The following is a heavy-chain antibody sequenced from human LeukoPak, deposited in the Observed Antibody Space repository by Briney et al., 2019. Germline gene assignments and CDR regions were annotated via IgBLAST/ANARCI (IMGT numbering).Heavy chain of an antibody. V-gene: IGHV3-23*01. Sequence: GGSLRLSCAASGFTFSSYAMSWVRQAPGKGLEWVSAISGSGGSTYYADSVKGRSTISRDNSKNTLYLQMNSLRAEDTAVYYCAKDLGYSYGSPDYWDQGTLVTVSS. J-gene: IGHJ4*02. CDR2: ISGSGGST. CDR1: GFTFSSYA. CDR3: AKDLGYSYGSPDY. D-gene: IGHD5-18*01.